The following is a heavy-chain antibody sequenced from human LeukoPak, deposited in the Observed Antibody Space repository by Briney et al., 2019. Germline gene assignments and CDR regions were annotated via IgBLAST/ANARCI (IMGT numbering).Heavy chain of an antibody. CDR1: GYSFTNYW. J-gene: IGHJ5*02. Sequence: GESLKISCKGSGYSFTNYWSGWVRQMPGKGLEWMGLIYPGDSDTRYSPSFQGQVTISADKSISATYLQWSSLKASDTAMYYCARSQGYCSGGSCLQGDWFDPWGRGTLVTVSS. D-gene: IGHD2-15*01. CDR3: ARSQGYCSGGSCLQGDWFDP. CDR2: IYPGDSDT. V-gene: IGHV5-51*01.